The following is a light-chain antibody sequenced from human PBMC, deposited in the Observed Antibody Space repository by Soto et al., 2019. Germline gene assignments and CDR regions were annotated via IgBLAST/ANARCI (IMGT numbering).Light chain of an antibody. Sequence: TYRASQSVSTGLAWYQQTPGKAPPVLISMASTLESGVPSRFSGIGSGRQHTLTISSLQTPADATFRCITVHAQSPGTSGQGTNVDIK. V-gene: IGKV1-5*03. CDR2: MAS. CDR1: QSVSTG. J-gene: IGKJ1*01. CDR3: ITVHAQSPGT.